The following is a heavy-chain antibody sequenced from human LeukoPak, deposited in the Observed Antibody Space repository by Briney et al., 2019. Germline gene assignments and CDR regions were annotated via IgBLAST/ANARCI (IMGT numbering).Heavy chain of an antibody. V-gene: IGHV3-20*04. CDR2: INWNGGST. CDR1: GFTFDDYG. J-gene: IGHJ6*03. D-gene: IGHD6-13*01. Sequence: GGSLGLSCAASGFTFDDYGMSWVRQAPGKGLEWVSGINWNGGSTGYADSVKGRFTISRDNAKNSLYLQMNSLRAEDTALYYCARCSSWYGYYYYMDVWGKGTTVTVSS. CDR3: ARCSSWYGYYYYMDV.